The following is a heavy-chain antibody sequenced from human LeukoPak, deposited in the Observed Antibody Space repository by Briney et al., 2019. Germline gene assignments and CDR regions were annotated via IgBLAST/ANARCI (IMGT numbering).Heavy chain of an antibody. V-gene: IGHV3-21*01. CDR2: MSSSGSYI. CDR1: GFPYRTYM. Sequence: GGSLRLSCAASGFPYRTYMMNWVSQAPAKGLEWVSWMSSSGSYIDYADSVKGRFTMSRDNAKNSLYLEMNSLRAEDTAMYYCARGDATPGDYWGQGTLVTVSS. J-gene: IGHJ4*02. D-gene: IGHD7-27*01. CDR3: ARGDATPGDY.